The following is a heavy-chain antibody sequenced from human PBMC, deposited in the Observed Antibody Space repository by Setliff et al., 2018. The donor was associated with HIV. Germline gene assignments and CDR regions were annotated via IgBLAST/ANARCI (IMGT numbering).Heavy chain of an antibody. Sequence: SVKVSCKASGGTFSSYAISWVRQAPGQGLEWMGGIIPIFGTANYAQKFQGRVTITTDESTSTAYMELSRLRSDDTAVYYCALLNHIVVVTALLPGDYWGQGTPVTVSS. CDR3: ALLNHIVVVTALLPGDY. J-gene: IGHJ4*02. D-gene: IGHD2-21*02. CDR2: IIPIFGTA. V-gene: IGHV1-69*05. CDR1: GGTFSSYA.